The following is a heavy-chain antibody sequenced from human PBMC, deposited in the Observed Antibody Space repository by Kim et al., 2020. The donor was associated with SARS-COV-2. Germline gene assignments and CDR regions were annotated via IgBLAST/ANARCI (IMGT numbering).Heavy chain of an antibody. Sequence: ASVKVSCKASGYTFTSYDVNWVRQAPGQGLEWMGWMNPNSGNTDFAQNFQGRVTLTSSTSITTAYMELSSLRSEDTAVYYCVRGPMVRGVIGRKPYFFDYWGQGTLVTVSS. CDR3: VRGPMVRGVIGRKPYFFDY. V-gene: IGHV1-8*01. J-gene: IGHJ4*02. CDR2: MNPNSGNT. D-gene: IGHD3-10*01. CDR1: GYTFTSYD.